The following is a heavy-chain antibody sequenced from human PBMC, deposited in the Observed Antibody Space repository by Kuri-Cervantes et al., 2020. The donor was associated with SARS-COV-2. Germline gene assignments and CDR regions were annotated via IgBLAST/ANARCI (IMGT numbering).Heavy chain of an antibody. V-gene: IGHV3-23*01. J-gene: IGHJ6*02. D-gene: IGHD3-3*01. CDR2: ISGSGGST. CDR3: AKGPYYDFWSGYYTTGLFDYYGMDV. CDR1: GFTFSSDA. Sequence: GGSRRLCCAASGFTFSSDAMSWVRQAPGKGLEWVSAISGSGGSTYYANSVKGRFTISRDNSKNTLYMQMNSLRAEDTAVYYCAKGPYYDFWSGYYTTGLFDYYGMDVWGQGTTVTVSS.